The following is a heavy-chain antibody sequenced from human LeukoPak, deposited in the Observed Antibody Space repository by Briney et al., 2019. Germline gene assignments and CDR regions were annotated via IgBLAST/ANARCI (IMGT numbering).Heavy chain of an antibody. CDR3: AVSGVVVAAVDY. D-gene: IGHD2-15*01. J-gene: IGHJ4*02. CDR1: GYTFTSYY. Sequence: ASVKVSCKASGYTFTSYYMHWVRQAPGQGLEWMGIINPSGGSTSYAQKFQGRVTMTRDTSTSTVYMELSSLRSEDTAVYYCAVSGVVVAAVDYWGQGTLVTASS. CDR2: INPSGGST. V-gene: IGHV1-46*01.